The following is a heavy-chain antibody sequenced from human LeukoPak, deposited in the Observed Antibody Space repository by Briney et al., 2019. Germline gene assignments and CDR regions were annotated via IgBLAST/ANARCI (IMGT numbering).Heavy chain of an antibody. D-gene: IGHD6-13*01. CDR2: INHSGST. CDR3: ARDQKSGIAAAGTRSRAFDI. J-gene: IGHJ3*02. V-gene: IGHV4-34*01. CDR1: GGSFSGYY. Sequence: SETLSLTCAVYGGSFSGYYWSWIRQPPGKGLEWIGEINHSGSTNYNPSLKSRVTISVDTSKNQFSLKLSSVTAADTAVYYCARDQKSGIAAAGTRSRAFDIWGQETMVTVSS.